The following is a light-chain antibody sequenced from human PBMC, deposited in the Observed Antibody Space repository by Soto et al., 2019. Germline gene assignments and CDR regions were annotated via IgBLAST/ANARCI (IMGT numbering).Light chain of an antibody. Sequence: EIVLTQSPASLSLSPGERATLSCRPLQSVTATLAWYQQKLGQAPRLLIYDASNRATGIPARFSGSGSGTDFTLTISRLEPEDFAVYYCQQYGSSPPSSTFGQGTRLEIK. V-gene: IGKV3-20*01. CDR2: DAS. CDR3: QQYGSSPPSST. CDR1: QSVTAT. J-gene: IGKJ5*01.